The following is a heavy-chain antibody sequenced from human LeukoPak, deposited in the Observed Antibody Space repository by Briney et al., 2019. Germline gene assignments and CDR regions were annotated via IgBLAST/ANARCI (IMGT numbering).Heavy chain of an antibody. CDR2: VSSSSSTL. CDR3: ARAISPAGTYAFDY. D-gene: IGHD6-13*01. V-gene: IGHV3-48*04. Sequence: PGGSLRLSCAASGFTFSSYSMKWVRQAPGKGLQWVSSVSSSSSTLYYADSVRGRFTISRDNAKISLYLQMNSLRAEDTAVYYCARAISPAGTYAFDYWGQGTLVTVSS. CDR1: GFTFSSYS. J-gene: IGHJ4*02.